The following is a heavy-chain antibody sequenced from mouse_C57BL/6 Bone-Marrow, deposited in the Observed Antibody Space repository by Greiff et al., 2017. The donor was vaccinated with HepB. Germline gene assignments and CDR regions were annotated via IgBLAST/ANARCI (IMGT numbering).Heavy chain of an antibody. Sequence: VKLVESGPELVKPGASVKISCKASGYAFSSSWMNWVKQRPGKGLEWIGRIYPGDGDTNYNGKFKGKATLTADKSSSTAYMQLSSLTSEDSAVYFCARRPYYGSSYWYFDVWGTGTTVTVSS. J-gene: IGHJ1*03. CDR1: GYAFSSSW. CDR2: IYPGDGDT. CDR3: ARRPYYGSSYWYFDV. D-gene: IGHD1-1*01. V-gene: IGHV1-82*01.